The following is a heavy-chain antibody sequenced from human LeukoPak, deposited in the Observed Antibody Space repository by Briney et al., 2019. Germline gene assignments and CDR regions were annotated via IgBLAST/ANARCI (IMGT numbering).Heavy chain of an antibody. CDR1: GYTFTDYY. CDR2: INLNSGGT. J-gene: IGHJ4*02. D-gene: IGHD6-13*01. Sequence: GASVKVSFKGSGYTFTDYYMHWVRQAPGRGLDGMGWINLNSGGTNYAQKFQGWVTMTRHTSISTAYMELSRLRSDDTAVYYCARDSAAGTVSFDYWGQGTLVTVSS. V-gene: IGHV1-2*04. CDR3: ARDSAAGTVSFDY.